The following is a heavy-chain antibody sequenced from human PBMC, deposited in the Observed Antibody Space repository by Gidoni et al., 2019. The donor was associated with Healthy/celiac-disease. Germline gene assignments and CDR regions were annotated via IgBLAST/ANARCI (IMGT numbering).Heavy chain of an antibody. Sequence: EVQLVESGGVVVQPGGSLRLSCAASGFTFDDYAIPWVRQAPGKGLEWVSLISWDGGSTYYADSVKGRFTISRDNSKNSLYLQMNSLRAEDTALYYCAKGYCSGGSCYPYYYYGMDVWGQGTTVTVSS. CDR2: ISWDGGST. CDR1: GFTFDDYA. D-gene: IGHD2-15*01. V-gene: IGHV3-43D*03. CDR3: AKGYCSGGSCYPYYYYGMDV. J-gene: IGHJ6*02.